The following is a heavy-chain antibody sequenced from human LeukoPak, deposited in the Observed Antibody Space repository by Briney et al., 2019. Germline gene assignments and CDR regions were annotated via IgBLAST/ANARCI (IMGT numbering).Heavy chain of an antibody. CDR1: SGSISSYY. J-gene: IGHJ6*03. CDR3: ATTRGFRYYYYYYMDV. V-gene: IGHV4-59*12. D-gene: IGHD2/OR15-2a*01. CDR2: IYYSGST. Sequence: SETLSLTCTVSSGSISSYYWSWIRQPPGKGLEWIGYIYYSGSTNYNPSLKSRVTISVDTSKNQFSLKLSSVTAADTAVYYCATTRGFRYYYYYYMDVWGKGTTVTISS.